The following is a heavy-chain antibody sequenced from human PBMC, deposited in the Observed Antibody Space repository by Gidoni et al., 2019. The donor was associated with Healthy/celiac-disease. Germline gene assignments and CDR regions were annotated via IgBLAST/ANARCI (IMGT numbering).Heavy chain of an antibody. CDR3: AKDQIVVVPKGYYFDY. D-gene: IGHD3-22*01. CDR2: ISGSGGST. CDR1: GFTFSSYA. V-gene: IGHV3-23*01. J-gene: IGHJ4*02. Sequence: EVQLLESGGGLVQPGGSLRLSCAASGFTFSSYAMSWVRQAPGKGLEWVSAISGSGGSTYYADSVKGRFTISRDNSKNTLYLQMNSLRAEDTAVYYCAKDQIVVVPKGYYFDYWGQGTLDTVSS.